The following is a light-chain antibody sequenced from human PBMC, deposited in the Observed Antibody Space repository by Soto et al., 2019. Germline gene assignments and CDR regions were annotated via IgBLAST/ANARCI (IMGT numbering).Light chain of an antibody. Sequence: IQMTQSPSTLSASVGDRVTITCRASQGIRNDLGWYQQTPGKAPKLLIYSASNLQSGVPSRFSGSGSGTDFTLSINGLQPEDFATYYCLQDYSSPLTFGQGTKVDIK. CDR3: LQDYSSPLT. J-gene: IGKJ1*01. CDR1: QGIRND. V-gene: IGKV1-6*01. CDR2: SAS.